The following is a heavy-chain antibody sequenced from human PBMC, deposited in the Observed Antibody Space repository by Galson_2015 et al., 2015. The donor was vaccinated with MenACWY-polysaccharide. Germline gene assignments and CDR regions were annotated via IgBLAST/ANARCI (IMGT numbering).Heavy chain of an antibody. Sequence: SLRLSCAASGFTFTSYAMSWVRQAPGKWLEWVSAIRSSGTSTYYADSVKGRFTISRDNSKNTLYLQMNSLRAEDTAVYYCAKDSTDFWSVAGRFDHWGQGTLVTVSS. CDR1: GFTFTSYA. V-gene: IGHV3-23*01. J-gene: IGHJ5*02. CDR3: AKDSTDFWSVAGRFDH. CDR2: IRSSGTST. D-gene: IGHD3-3*01.